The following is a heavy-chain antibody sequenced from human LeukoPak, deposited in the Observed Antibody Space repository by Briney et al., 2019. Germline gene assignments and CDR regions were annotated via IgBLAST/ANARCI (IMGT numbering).Heavy chain of an antibody. Sequence: PGGSLRLSCAASGFTFSSYGMHWVRQAPGKGLEWVAVISFDATNKYYADSVKGRFTISRDNSKNTLDLQMNSLRAEDTAVYYCARRLEYSGSKGVFDYWGQGTLVTVSS. CDR1: GFTFSSYG. CDR3: ARRLEYSGSKGVFDY. D-gene: IGHD1-26*01. V-gene: IGHV3-30*03. J-gene: IGHJ4*02. CDR2: ISFDATNK.